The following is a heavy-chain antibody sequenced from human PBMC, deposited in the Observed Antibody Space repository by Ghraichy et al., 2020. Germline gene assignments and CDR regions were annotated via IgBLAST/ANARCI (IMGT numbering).Heavy chain of an antibody. CDR2: IYYSGST. CDR1: GGSISSGGYY. CDR3: ARVPRLVVVVAATRYWFDP. Sequence: SQTLSLTCTVSGGSISSGGYYWSWIRQHPGKGLEWIGYIYYSGSTYYNPSLKSRVTISVDTSKNQFSLKLSSVTAADTAVYYCARVPRLVVVVAATRYWFDPWGQGTLVTVSS. D-gene: IGHD2-15*01. J-gene: IGHJ5*02. V-gene: IGHV4-31*03.